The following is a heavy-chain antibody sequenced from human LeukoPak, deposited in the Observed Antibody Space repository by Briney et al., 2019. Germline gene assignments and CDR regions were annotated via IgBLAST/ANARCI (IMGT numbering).Heavy chain of an antibody. D-gene: IGHD6-19*01. CDR3: ARRIRRIAVAGTGGLDL. CDR1: GGSIISSSYY. CDR2: IYYSGGT. Sequence: SETLSLTCTVSGGSIISSSYYWGWIRQPPGKGLEWIGSIYYSGGTYYNPSLKSRVTISVDTSKKQFSWKLSSGAAAAPPLYYCARRIRRIAVAGTGGLDLWRQRTLVPLS. J-gene: IGHJ5*02. V-gene: IGHV4-39*01.